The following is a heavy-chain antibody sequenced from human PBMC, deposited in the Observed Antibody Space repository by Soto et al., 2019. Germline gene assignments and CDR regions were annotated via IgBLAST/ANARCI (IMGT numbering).Heavy chain of an antibody. D-gene: IGHD2-2*01. CDR2: INAGNGNT. J-gene: IGHJ4*02. V-gene: IGHV1-3*01. Sequence: NSVASVKVSCMASGYTFTSYTMNRVRQAPVQRLEWMGWINAGNGNTKYSQKFQGRVTINRDTSASTAYMELSSLRSEDTAVYYCARGGHCTSTSCPYDYWGQGTLVTVSS. CDR1: GYTFTSYT. CDR3: ARGGHCTSTSCPYDY.